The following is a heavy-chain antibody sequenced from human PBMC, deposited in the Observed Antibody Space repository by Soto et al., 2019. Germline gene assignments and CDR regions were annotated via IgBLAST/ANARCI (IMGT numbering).Heavy chain of an antibody. CDR2: ISYDGSNK. D-gene: IGHD1-1*01. V-gene: IGHV3-30-3*01. J-gene: IGHJ6*02. CDR3: ARVTTTSAFSAMHV. CDR1: GFTFSNNA. Sequence: QVQLVESGGGVVQPGRTLRLSCAASGFTFSNNAMDWVRQAPGKGLEWVAVISYDGSNKYIAESVKGRFTISRDNSKNPLFLQMNSLTAEDTAVYYCARVTTTSAFSAMHVWGQGTTVTVSS.